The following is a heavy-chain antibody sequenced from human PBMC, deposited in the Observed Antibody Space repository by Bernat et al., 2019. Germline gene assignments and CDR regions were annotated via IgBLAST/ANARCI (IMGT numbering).Heavy chain of an antibody. D-gene: IGHD3-22*01. V-gene: IGHV4-59*05. J-gene: IGHJ3*02. CDR1: GFTFSSYW. CDR3: ATPWRATYYYGSSGYYGWDAFDS. CDR2: VDSSGST. Sequence: VQLVESGGGLVQPGGSLRLSCAASGFTFSSYWMSWVRQAPGKGLEWIGSVDSSGSTYYNQARKGRVTIAVDTSKNQFSLRLGSVTASDTAVYYCATPWRATYYYGSSGYYGWDAFDSWGQGTMVTVSS.